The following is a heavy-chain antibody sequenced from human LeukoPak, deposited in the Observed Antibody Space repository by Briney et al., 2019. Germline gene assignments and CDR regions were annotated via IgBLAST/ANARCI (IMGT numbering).Heavy chain of an antibody. CDR2: INQDGSEK. CDR1: GFTLSNYW. CDR3: VSFIADIIVLSPAPERRVY. V-gene: IGHV3-7*02. J-gene: IGHJ4*02. Sequence: GGSLRLSCAASGFTLSNYWMSWVRQAPGKGLEWVANINQDGSEKYYVDSVKGRFTISRDNAKNSLYLQVNSLRAEDTAVYYCVSFIADIIVLSPAPERRVYWGQGTLVTVSS. D-gene: IGHD2-21*01.